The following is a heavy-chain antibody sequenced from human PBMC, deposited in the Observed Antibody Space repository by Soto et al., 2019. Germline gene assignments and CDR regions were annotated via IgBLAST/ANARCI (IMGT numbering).Heavy chain of an antibody. V-gene: IGHV3-30-3*01. CDR3: ARGASDFWGGYPEIHFFDS. CDR2: ISHDEGNK. D-gene: IGHD3-3*01. CDR1: EFTFSTYP. J-gene: IGHJ4*02. Sequence: EVSLRLSCAASEFTFSTYPMHWVRQAPDKGLEWVAVISHDEGNKYYGDSMKGRFTISRDNSKNTLYLQMNSLRGDDTAVYYCARGASDFWGGYPEIHFFDSWGQGTLVTVSS.